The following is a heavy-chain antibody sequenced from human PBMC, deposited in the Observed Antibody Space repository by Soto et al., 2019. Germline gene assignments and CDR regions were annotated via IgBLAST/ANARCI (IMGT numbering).Heavy chain of an antibody. CDR2: IIPIFGTG. D-gene: IGHD6-19*01. CDR1: GGTFRTYA. CDR3: AKGAVARTPTSYYYYGMDV. Sequence: QVQLLXSXAEVKKPGSSVRVSCEASGGTFRTYAISWVRQAPGQGLEWMGEIIPIFGTGNYEQKFQGRVTITADQPTTTVYMDLRSLRSEDTAVYYCAKGAVARTPTSYYYYGMDVWGQGTTVTVSS. V-gene: IGHV1-69*12. J-gene: IGHJ6*02.